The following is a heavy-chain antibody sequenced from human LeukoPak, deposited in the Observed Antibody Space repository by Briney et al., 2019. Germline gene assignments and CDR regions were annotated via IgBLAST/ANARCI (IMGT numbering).Heavy chain of an antibody. J-gene: IGHJ6*03. Sequence: GGSLRLSCAASGFTFSSYSMNWVRQAPGKVLEWVSSISSSSSYIYYADSVKGRFTISRDNAKNSLYLQMNSLRAEDTALYYCAKDIVATRGFDYYYYYMDVWGKGTTVTVSS. CDR2: ISSSSSYI. V-gene: IGHV3-21*04. CDR1: GFTFSSYS. D-gene: IGHD5-12*01. CDR3: AKDIVATRGFDYYYYYMDV.